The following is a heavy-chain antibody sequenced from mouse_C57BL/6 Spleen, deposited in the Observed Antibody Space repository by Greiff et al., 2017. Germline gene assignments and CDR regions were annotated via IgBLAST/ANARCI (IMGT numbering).Heavy chain of an antibody. CDR2: IHPNSGST. CDR3: ARSPSTTDWYFEV. CDR1: GYTFTSYW. J-gene: IGHJ1*03. D-gene: IGHD1-1*01. V-gene: IGHV1-64*01. Sequence: QVQLQQPGAELVKPGASVKLSCKASGYTFTSYWMHWVKQRPGQGLEWIGMIHPNSGSTNYNEKFKSKATLTVDKSSSTAYMELSSLTSEDSAVYYCARSPSTTDWYFEVWGTGTTVTVSS.